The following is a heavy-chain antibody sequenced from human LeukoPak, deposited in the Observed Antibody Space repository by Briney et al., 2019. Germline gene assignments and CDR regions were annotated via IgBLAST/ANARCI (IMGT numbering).Heavy chain of an antibody. CDR1: GFTFSSYW. J-gene: IGHJ5*02. V-gene: IGHV3-74*01. Sequence: GGSLRLSCAASGFTFSSYWMHWVRQAPGKGLVWVSRINSDGSSTSYADSVKGRFTISRDNAKNTLYLQMNSLRAEDTAVYYCARGLFVVRGVISVQLNWFDPWGQGTLVTVSS. CDR2: INSDGSST. CDR3: ARGLFVVRGVISVQLNWFDP. D-gene: IGHD3-10*01.